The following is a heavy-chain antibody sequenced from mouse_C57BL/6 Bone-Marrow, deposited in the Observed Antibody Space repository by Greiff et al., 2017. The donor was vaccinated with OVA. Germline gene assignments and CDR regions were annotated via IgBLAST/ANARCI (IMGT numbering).Heavy chain of an antibody. Sequence: VQLVESGPGLVQPSQSLSITCTVSGFSLTSYGVHWVRQSPGKGLEWLGVIWRGGSTDYNAAFMSRLSITKDNSKSQVFFKMNSLQADDTAIYYCAKKGGTGTDWYFDVWGTGTTVTVSS. V-gene: IGHV2-5*01. CDR1: GFSLTSYG. CDR2: IWRGGST. D-gene: IGHD4-1*01. J-gene: IGHJ1*03. CDR3: AKKGGTGTDWYFDV.